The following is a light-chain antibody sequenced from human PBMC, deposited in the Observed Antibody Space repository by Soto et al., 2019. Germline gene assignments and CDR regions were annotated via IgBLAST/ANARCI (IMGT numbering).Light chain of an antibody. CDR3: QKDNRAPLT. J-gene: IGKJ4*01. V-gene: IGKV1-27*01. CDR2: ATS. CDR1: QGIAPY. Sequence: DVQMTQSPSSLSAFVGDRVTITCRASQGIAPYLAWFQQKPGKVPKLLIYATSTLQSGVPSRFSGSGSGTDFTLTINNLQPEDVGNYYCQKDNRAPLTFGGGNKVEIK.